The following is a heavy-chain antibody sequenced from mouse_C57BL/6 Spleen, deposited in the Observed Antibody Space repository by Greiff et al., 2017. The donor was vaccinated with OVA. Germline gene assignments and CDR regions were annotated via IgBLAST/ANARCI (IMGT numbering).Heavy chain of an antibody. CDR2: INPSNGGT. Sequence: QVQLQQSGTELVKPGASVKLSCKASGYTFTSYWMHWVKQRPGQGLEWIGNINPSNGGTNYNEKFKSKATLTVDKSSSTAYMQLSSLTSEDSAVYYCARFGGSYEYKRAMDDWGKGTTVTVSS. J-gene: IGHJ1*03. CDR1: GYTFTSYW. V-gene: IGHV1-53*01. D-gene: IGHD1-1*02. CDR3: ARFGGSYEYKRAMDD.